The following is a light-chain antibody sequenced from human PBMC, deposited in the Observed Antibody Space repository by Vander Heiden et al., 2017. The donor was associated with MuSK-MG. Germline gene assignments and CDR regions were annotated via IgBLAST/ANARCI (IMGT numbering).Light chain of an antibody. Sequence: IQLTQSPSSLSASVGDRVTITCRASQGISSYLAWYQQKPGKAPKLLIYAASTLQSGVQSRFSGSGAGTDFTLTISSLQPEDFATYYCQQLNSYTFGGGTKVEIK. CDR2: AAS. V-gene: IGKV1-9*01. J-gene: IGKJ4*01. CDR3: QQLNSYT. CDR1: QGISSY.